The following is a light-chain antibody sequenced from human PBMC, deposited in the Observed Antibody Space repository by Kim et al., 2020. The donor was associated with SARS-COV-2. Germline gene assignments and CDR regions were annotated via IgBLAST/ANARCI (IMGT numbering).Light chain of an antibody. Sequence: NFMLTQPHSVSESPGKTVTISCTRSSGSIASNYVQWYQQRPGSAPTTVIYEDNQRPSGVPDRFSGSIDSSSNSASLTISGLKNEDEADYYCQSYDSSNRWVFGGGTKVTVL. CDR3: QSYDSSNRWV. V-gene: IGLV6-57*03. J-gene: IGLJ3*02. CDR1: SGSIASNY. CDR2: EDN.